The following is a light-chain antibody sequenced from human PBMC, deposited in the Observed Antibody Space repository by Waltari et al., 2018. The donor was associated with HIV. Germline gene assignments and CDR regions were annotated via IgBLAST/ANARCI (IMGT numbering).Light chain of an antibody. CDR2: DVS. Sequence: QSALTQPRSVSGSPGQSVTISCTGSSSDVGTFDYVSWYQYHPAKAPKVMIFDVSKRPSGVPDRFSGSKSGNTASLTISGLQAEDEADYYCCSYAGRDTFVLFGGGTKLTVL. CDR1: SSDVGTFDY. V-gene: IGLV2-11*01. CDR3: CSYAGRDTFVL. J-gene: IGLJ2*01.